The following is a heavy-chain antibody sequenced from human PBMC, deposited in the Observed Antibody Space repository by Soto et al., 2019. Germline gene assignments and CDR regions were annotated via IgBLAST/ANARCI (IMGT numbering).Heavy chain of an antibody. V-gene: IGHV1-69*08. Sequence: QVPLVQSGPELKKPGSSVNVSCEASGGTSTIYTLTWVRQAPGQGLAWMGRIVPMFGITHYARTVERRVTISADMSTGTVYMELISLRFGEAGVYYCVTEIRGAGRVGVYYWGQETPVTNSS. CDR2: IVPMFGIT. CDR1: GGTSTIYT. D-gene: IGHD1-26*01. J-gene: IGHJ4*02. CDR3: VTEIRGAGRVGVYY.